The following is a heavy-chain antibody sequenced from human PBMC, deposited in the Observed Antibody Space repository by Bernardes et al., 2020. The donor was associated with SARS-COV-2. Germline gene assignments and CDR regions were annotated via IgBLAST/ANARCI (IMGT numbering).Heavy chain of an antibody. D-gene: IGHD1-20*01. CDR1: GGTFSSYA. V-gene: IGHV1-69*04. CDR2: IIPILGIA. Sequence: SVKVSCKASGGTFSSYAISWVRQAPGQGLEWMGRIIPILGIANYAQKFQGRVTITADKPTSTAYMEPSSLRSAHTAVYYCARVGYNCNHYYYYGMDVGRQGSTVSVS. J-gene: IGHJ6*02. CDR3: ARVGYNCNHYYYYGMDV.